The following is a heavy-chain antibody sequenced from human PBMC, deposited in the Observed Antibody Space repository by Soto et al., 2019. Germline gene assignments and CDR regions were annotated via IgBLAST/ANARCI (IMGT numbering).Heavy chain of an antibody. J-gene: IGHJ6*02. CDR1: GFTFSSYA. CDR3: AKGLNDFGVVKHYHYYGMDV. CDR2: ISGSGGST. D-gene: IGHD3-3*01. Sequence: GGSLRLSCAASGFTFSSYAMSWVRQAPGKGLEWVSAISGSGGSTYYADSVKGRFTISRDNSKNTLYLQMNSLRAEDTAVYYCAKGLNDFGVVKHYHYYGMDVWGQGTTVTVSS. V-gene: IGHV3-23*01.